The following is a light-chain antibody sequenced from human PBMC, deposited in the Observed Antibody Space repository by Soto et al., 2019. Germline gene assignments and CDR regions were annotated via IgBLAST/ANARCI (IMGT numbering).Light chain of an antibody. CDR3: QQYDNLPYS. V-gene: IGKV1-33*01. CDR1: QDISNY. J-gene: IGKJ2*01. CDR2: NAS. Sequence: DIQMTQSPSSLSASVGDRVTITCQASQDISNYLNWYQQKPGKAPKHLLYNASNLETGVPSRFIGSGSRTDFTFPISSLQPEDIATYYCQQYDNLPYSFGQGTKLEIK.